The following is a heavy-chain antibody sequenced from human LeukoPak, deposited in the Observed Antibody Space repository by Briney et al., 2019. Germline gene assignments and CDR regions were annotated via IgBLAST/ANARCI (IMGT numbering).Heavy chain of an antibody. CDR2: IKEDGNEQ. CDR3: ARGVRSGN. D-gene: IGHD6-6*01. V-gene: IGHV3-7*03. J-gene: IGHJ4*02. Sequence: GGSLRLSCAASGFTLSTYWMTWVRQAPGKGLEWVANIKEDGNEQHYVDSVKGRFTISRDNDKNSLYLQMRSLRVEDTAVYYCARGVRSGNWGQGTLVTVSS. CDR1: GFTLSTYW.